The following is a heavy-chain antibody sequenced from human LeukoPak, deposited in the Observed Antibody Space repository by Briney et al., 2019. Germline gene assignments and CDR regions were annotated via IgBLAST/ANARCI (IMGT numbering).Heavy chain of an antibody. J-gene: IGHJ6*03. CDR2: IYYSGST. D-gene: IGHD4-17*01. CDR3: ARDSDYGDQYYYYYYMDV. V-gene: IGHV4-61*01. Sequence: SETLSLTCTVSGGSVSSGSYYWSWIRQPPGKGLEWIGYIYYSGSTNYNPSLKSRVTISVDTSKNQFSLKLSSVTAADTAVYYCARDSDYGDQYYYYYYMDVWGKGTTVTVSS. CDR1: GGSVSSGSYY.